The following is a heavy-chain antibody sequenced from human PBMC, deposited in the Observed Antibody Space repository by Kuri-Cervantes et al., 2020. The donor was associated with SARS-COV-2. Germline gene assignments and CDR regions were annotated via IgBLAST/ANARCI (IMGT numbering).Heavy chain of an antibody. D-gene: IGHD6-13*01. V-gene: IGHV3-21*01. CDR3: ARDVAAGRAYYYYMDV. CDR2: ISSSSSYI. J-gene: IGHJ6*03. Sequence: GGSLRLSCAASGFTFSSYSVNWVRQAPGKGLEWVSSISSSSSYIYYADSVKGRFTISRDNAKNSLYLQMNSLRAEDTAVYYCARDVAAGRAYYYYMDVWGKGTTVTVSS. CDR1: GFTFSSYS.